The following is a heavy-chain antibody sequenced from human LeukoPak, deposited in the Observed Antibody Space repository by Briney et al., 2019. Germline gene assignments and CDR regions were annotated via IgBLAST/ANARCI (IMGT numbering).Heavy chain of an antibody. D-gene: IGHD6-6*01. CDR1: GGSISSGNYY. Sequence: SQTLSLTCTVSGGSISSGNYYWSWLRQPPGKGLEWIGYIFYSGNTYYTPSLRSRITISVDTFKNQFSLKLSSVTAADTAVYYCARKYPDHWFDPWGQGTLVTVSS. J-gene: IGHJ5*02. V-gene: IGHV4-30-4*01. CDR3: ARKYPDHWFDP. CDR2: IFYSGNT.